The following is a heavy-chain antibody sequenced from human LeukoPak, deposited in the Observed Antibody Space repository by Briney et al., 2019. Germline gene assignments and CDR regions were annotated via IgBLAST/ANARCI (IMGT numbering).Heavy chain of an antibody. CDR2: IYHSGNT. CDR3: ARATEATTHFDY. J-gene: IGHJ4*02. V-gene: IGHV4-38-2*02. CDR1: GYSISSGDY. D-gene: IGHD5-12*01. Sequence: PSETLSLTCTVSGYSISSGDYWGWIRQPPGKGLEWIGSIYHSGNTYYNPPLKSRVTISVDTSKNQFSLRLSSVTAADTAVHYCARATEATTHFDYWGQGTLVTVSS.